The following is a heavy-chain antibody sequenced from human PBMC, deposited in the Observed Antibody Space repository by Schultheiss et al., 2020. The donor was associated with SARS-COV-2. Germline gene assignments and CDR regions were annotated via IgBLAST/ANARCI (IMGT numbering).Heavy chain of an antibody. CDR2: INHSGST. V-gene: IGHV4-34*01. J-gene: IGHJ4*02. D-gene: IGHD6-6*01. CDR1: GGSFSCYY. Sequence: SETLSLTCAVYGGSFSCYYWSWIRQPPGKGLEWIGEINHSGSTNYNPSLKSRVTISVDTSKNQFSLKLSSVTAADTAVYYCAVTVAARPRYSFDYWGQGTLVTVSS. CDR3: AVTVAARPRYSFDY.